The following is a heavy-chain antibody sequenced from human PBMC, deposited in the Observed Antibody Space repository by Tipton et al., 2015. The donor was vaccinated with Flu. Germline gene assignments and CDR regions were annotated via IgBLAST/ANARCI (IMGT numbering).Heavy chain of an antibody. CDR3: ARDYYDSRHDAFDL. CDR1: GGSISGYY. CDR2: IHYTGNT. D-gene: IGHD3-22*01. J-gene: IGHJ3*01. Sequence: LRLSCTVSGGSISGYYWTWIRQPPGRGLEYIGYIHYTGNTNYNPSLKSRVTISVDTSNNHFSLTLSSVTAADTAVYYCARDYYDSRHDAFDLWGQGTTVTVSS. V-gene: IGHV4-59*01.